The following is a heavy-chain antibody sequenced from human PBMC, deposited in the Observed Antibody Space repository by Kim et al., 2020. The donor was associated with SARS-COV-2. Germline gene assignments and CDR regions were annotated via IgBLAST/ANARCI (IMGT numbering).Heavy chain of an antibody. J-gene: IGHJ4*02. Sequence: GGSLRLSCAASGFTFSNYVMTWVRQAPGKGLEWVSAISGSGGATYYADSVKGRFTISRDSSKNTLYLQMNSLRAEDTAVYYCAKGAAVGGIDYWGQGTLVTVSS. D-gene: IGHD2-15*01. CDR3: AKGAAVGGIDY. CDR1: GFTFSNYV. V-gene: IGHV3-23*01. CDR2: ISGSGGAT.